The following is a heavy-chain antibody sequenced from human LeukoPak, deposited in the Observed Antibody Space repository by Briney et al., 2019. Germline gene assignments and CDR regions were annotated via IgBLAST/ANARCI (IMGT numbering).Heavy chain of an antibody. V-gene: IGHV4-34*01. Sequence: SETLSLTCAVYGGSFSGYYWSWIRQPPGKGLEWIGSIYHSGSTYYDPSLKSRVTISVDTSKNQFSLKLSSVTAADTAVYYCARASGLGGSSSGAWGAIFDYWGQGTLVTVSS. J-gene: IGHJ4*02. CDR2: IYHSGST. CDR1: GGSFSGYY. CDR3: ARASGLGGSSSGAWGAIFDY. D-gene: IGHD1-26*01.